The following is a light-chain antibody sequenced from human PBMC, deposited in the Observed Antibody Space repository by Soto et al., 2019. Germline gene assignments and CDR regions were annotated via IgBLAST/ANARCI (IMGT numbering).Light chain of an antibody. CDR2: GSF. V-gene: IGKV3-15*01. Sequence: EVVMTQSPATLSVSPGESATLSCRASQTVSSNLAWYQQKPGQAPRLLIDGSFTRATGVPARFSASPSGTEFTLTITSPQSEDFALYFCQQFNNLPYSFGQGTKLEIK. J-gene: IGKJ2*03. CDR1: QTVSSN. CDR3: QQFNNLPYS.